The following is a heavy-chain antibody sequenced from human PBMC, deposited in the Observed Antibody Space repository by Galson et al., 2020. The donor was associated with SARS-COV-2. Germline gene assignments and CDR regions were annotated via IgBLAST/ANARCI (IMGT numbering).Heavy chain of an antibody. J-gene: IGHJ4*02. V-gene: IGHV3-23*01. CDR3: AKSPPKIVAYFDY. CDR2: ISISGNTT. Sequence: GESLKISCAASGFSFGTYAMTWVRQAPGKGLEWLSTISISGNTTYYADSVKGRFIISRDNSKNTVYLQMNSLRADDTARYYCAKSPPKIVAYFDYWGQGALVSVSS. D-gene: IGHD3-16*02. CDR1: GFSFGTYA.